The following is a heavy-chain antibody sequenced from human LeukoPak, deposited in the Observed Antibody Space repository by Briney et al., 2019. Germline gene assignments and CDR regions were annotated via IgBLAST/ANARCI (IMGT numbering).Heavy chain of an antibody. CDR3: ATSRRSSGWTDAFEI. J-gene: IGHJ3*02. Sequence: GGSLRLSCAASGFTFSSYSMNWVRQAPGKGLEWVSSISSSSSYIYYADSVKGRFTISRDNAKNSLYLQMNSLRAEDTAVYYCATSRRSSGWTDAFEIRGQGTMVTVSS. D-gene: IGHD6-19*01. CDR1: GFTFSSYS. CDR2: ISSSSSYI. V-gene: IGHV3-21*01.